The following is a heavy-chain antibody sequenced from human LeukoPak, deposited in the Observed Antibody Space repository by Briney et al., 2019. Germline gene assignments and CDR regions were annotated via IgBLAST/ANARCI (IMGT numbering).Heavy chain of an antibody. V-gene: IGHV4-4*07. D-gene: IGHD3-10*01. J-gene: IGHJ4*02. CDR3: AREEDYGSGTNPLDY. CDR2: IYTSGST. Sequence: SKTLSLTCTVSGGSISSYYWSWIRQPAGKGLEWIGRIYTSGSTNYNPSLKSRVTMSVDTSKNQFSLKLSSVTAADTAVYYCAREEDYGSGTNPLDYWGQGTLVTVSS. CDR1: GGSISSYY.